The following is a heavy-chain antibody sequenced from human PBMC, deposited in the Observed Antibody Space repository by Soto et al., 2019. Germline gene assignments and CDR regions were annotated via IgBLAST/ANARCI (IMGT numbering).Heavy chain of an antibody. D-gene: IGHD1-26*01. CDR1: GGSISSGDYY. Sequence: SETLSLTCTVSGGSISSGDYYWIWIRQPPGKGLEWIGYIYYSGSTYYNPSLKSRVTISVDTSKNQFSLKLSSVTAADTAVYYCARGRPPNPRWEFGGSPDYWGQGTLVTVSS. CDR2: IYYSGST. J-gene: IGHJ4*02. V-gene: IGHV4-30-4*01. CDR3: ARGRPPNPRWEFGGSPDY.